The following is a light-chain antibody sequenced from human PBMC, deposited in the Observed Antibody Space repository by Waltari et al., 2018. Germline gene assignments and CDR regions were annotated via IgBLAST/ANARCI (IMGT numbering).Light chain of an antibody. CDR1: QRISTY. V-gene: IGKV3-11*01. CDR2: DAS. J-gene: IGKJ1*01. Sequence: IVLTQSQATLSLSPGERATISCRASQRISTYLAWYPHKPGQAPMLLISDASYRPPGIPVRFSVNRSGTDFTLTLSSLEPEDFAVYSCQQRSDLPPITFGHGTKVEI. CDR3: QQRSDLPPIT.